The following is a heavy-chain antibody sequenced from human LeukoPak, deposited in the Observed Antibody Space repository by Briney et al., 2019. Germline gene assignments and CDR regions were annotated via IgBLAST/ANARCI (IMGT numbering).Heavy chain of an antibody. CDR3: AKIGSGSYHYFDY. CDR1: GFTFSSYA. J-gene: IGHJ4*02. CDR2: ISSDGFNK. Sequence: GGSLRLSCAASGFTFSSYAMHWVRQAPGKGLEWVAVISSDGFNKYYADSVKGRFTISRDNSKNTLYLQMNSLRAEDTAVYYCAKIGSGSYHYFDYWGQGTLVTVSS. V-gene: IGHV3-30*18. D-gene: IGHD1-26*01.